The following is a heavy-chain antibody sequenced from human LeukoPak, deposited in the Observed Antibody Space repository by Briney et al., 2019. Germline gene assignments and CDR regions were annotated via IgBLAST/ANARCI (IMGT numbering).Heavy chain of an antibody. CDR2: INHSGST. CDR3: ASDRIEVDAFDI. CDR1: GYSISSGYY. D-gene: IGHD2-15*01. Sequence: SETLSLTCTVSGYSISSGYYWGWIRQPPGKGLEWIGEINHSGSTNYNPSLKSRVTISVDTSKNQFSLKLSSVTAADTAVYYCASDRIEVDAFDIWGQGTMVTVSS. V-gene: IGHV4-38-2*02. J-gene: IGHJ3*02.